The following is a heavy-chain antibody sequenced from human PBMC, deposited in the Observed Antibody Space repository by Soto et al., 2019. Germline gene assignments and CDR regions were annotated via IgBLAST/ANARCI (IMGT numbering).Heavy chain of an antibody. Sequence: QVQLQPWGAGLLKPSETLSLACAVYGGSFSGYYWSWIRQPPGKALEWIGEINHSGSTHYNPSLESRVTISVDTSKNQFAVELNSATASDTALYYCARSAIALSASPGEYWGQGTLVTVSS. CDR2: INHSGST. CDR1: GGSFSGYY. D-gene: IGHD3-10*01. J-gene: IGHJ4*02. V-gene: IGHV4-34*01. CDR3: ARSAIALSASPGEY.